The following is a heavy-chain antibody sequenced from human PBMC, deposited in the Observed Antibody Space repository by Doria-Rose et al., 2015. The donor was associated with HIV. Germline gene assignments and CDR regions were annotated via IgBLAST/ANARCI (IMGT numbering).Heavy chain of an antibody. Sequence: VQLQESGGGLVQPGRSLRLSCVGSGFSFESYAMHSVLLATWKCLELVAGISWDSGAKGNADSVEGRFTISRDNAKKSVYLEMRSLRPEDTAFYYCAKAPIIGPKYYFYMDVWGKGTSVTVSS. V-gene: IGHV3-9*01. D-gene: IGHD3-3*01. CDR3: AKAPIIGPKYYFYMDV. J-gene: IGHJ6*03. CDR1: GFSFESYA. CDR2: ISWDSGAK.